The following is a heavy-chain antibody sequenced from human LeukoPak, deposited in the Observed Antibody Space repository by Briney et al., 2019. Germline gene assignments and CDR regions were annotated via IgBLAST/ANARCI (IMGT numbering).Heavy chain of an antibody. CDR3: ARAGFSNWFDP. D-gene: IGHD3-10*01. V-gene: IGHV4-34*01. CDR1: GGSFSGYY. CDR2: INHGGST. Sequence: SETLSLTCAVYGGSFSGYYWSWIRQPPGKGLEWIGEINHGGSTNYNPSLKSRVTISVDTSKNQFSLKLSSVTAADTAVYYCARAGFSNWFDPWGQGTLVTVSS. J-gene: IGHJ5*02.